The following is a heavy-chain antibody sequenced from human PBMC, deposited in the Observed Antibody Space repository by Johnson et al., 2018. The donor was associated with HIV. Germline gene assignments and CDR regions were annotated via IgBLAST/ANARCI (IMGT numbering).Heavy chain of an antibody. CDR1: GFTFSTYA. J-gene: IGHJ3*01. D-gene: IGHD5-18*01. CDR2: IPYDGSTI. V-gene: IGHV3-30-3*01. CDR3: ARDQRGGYSYGDAFDF. Sequence: QVQLVESGGGVVQPGRSLRLSCAASGFTFSTYAIHWVRQAPGNGLEWVAIIPYDGSTIYYADSVQGRFTISRDNSKYSLYLQMNTLRAEDTAVYYCARDQRGGYSYGDAFDFWGQGTVVSVST.